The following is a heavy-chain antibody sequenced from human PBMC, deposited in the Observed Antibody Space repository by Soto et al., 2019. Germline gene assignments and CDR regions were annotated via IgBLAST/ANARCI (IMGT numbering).Heavy chain of an antibody. Sequence: SVKVSCKASGGTFSSYAISWARQAPGQGLEWMGGIIPIFGTANYAQKFQGRVTITADESTSPAYMELSSLRSEDTAVYYGARGAVGQPNWLDPWGKGTLITVGS. D-gene: IGHD3-3*01. CDR2: IIPIFGTA. J-gene: IGHJ5*02. V-gene: IGHV1-69*13. CDR3: ARGAVGQPNWLDP. CDR1: GGTFSSYA.